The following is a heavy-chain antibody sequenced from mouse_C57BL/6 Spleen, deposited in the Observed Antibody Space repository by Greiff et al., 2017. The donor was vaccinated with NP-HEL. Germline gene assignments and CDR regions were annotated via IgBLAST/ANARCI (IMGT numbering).Heavy chain of an antibody. CDR3: ARPDGSSYGYFDV. D-gene: IGHD1-1*01. V-gene: IGHV5-17*01. Sequence: DVQLVESGGGLVKPGGSLKLSCAASGFTFSDYGMHWVRQAPEKGLEWVAYISSGSSTIYYADTVKGRFTISRDNAKNTLFLQMTSLRSEDTAMYYCARPDGSSYGYFDVWGTGTTVTVSS. CDR1: GFTFSDYG. J-gene: IGHJ1*03. CDR2: ISSGSSTI.